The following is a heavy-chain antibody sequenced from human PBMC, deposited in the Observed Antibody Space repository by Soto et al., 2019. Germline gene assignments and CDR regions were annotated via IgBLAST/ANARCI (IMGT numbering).Heavy chain of an antibody. CDR2: IRSKAYGGTT. V-gene: IGHV3-49*05. Sequence: NPGGSLRLSCTASGFTFGDYAMSWFRQAPGKGLEWVGFIRSKAYGGTTEYAASVKGRFSISRDDSKSIAYLQINSLKTEDTAVYYCTSAGVYDFWSGPTIGHYFDYWGQGTLVTVSS. J-gene: IGHJ4*02. CDR1: GFTFGDYA. D-gene: IGHD3-3*01. CDR3: TSAGVYDFWSGPTIGHYFDY.